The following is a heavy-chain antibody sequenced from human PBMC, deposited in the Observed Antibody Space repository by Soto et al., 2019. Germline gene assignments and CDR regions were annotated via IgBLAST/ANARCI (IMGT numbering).Heavy chain of an antibody. CDR2: ISAYNGNT. CDR1: GYTFTSYG. D-gene: IGHD2-2*01. J-gene: IGHJ5*02. CDR3: AREVVVVPAANNWFDP. Sequence: ASVKVSCKASGYTFTSYGISWVRQAPGQGLEWMGWISAYNGNTNYAQKLQGRVTMTTDTSTSTAYMELRSLRSDDTAVYYCAREVVVVPAANNWFDPWGQGTLVTVSS. V-gene: IGHV1-18*01.